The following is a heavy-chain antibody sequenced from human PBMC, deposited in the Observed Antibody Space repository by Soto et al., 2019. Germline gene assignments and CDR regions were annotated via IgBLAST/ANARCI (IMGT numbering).Heavy chain of an antibody. J-gene: IGHJ4*02. Sequence: GGSLRLSCEASGFTFSDSNMNWVLQAPGKGPEWVASISTWSRYIYYADSVKGRFTITRDNAKNSLYLQMDSLRAEDTAVYYCARPRCGGNYGSADYWGQGTLVTVSS. V-gene: IGHV3-21*01. CDR3: ARPRCGGNYGSADY. CDR2: ISTWSRYI. CDR1: GFTFSDSN. D-gene: IGHD3-10*01.